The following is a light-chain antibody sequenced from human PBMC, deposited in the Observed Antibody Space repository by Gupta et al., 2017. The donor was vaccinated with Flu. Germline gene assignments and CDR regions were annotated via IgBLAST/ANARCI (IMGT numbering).Light chain of an antibody. J-gene: IGKJ5*01. V-gene: IGKV1-33*01. CDR2: DAS. Sequence: DIQMTQSPSSLSASVGDRVTITCQASQDISNYLNWYQQKPGKAPKLLIYDASNVETGVPSRFSGSGSGTDFTLTISSLQPEDFATYYCLHDYNLSHRFGQGTLLEIK. CDR1: QDISNY. CDR3: LHDYNLSHR.